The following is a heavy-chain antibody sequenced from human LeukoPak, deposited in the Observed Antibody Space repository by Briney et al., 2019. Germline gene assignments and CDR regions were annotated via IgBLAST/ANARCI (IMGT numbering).Heavy chain of an antibody. CDR2: ISADGGRT. CDR3: AKDLGNDEYNCGLDV. D-gene: IGHD1-1*01. V-gene: IGHV3-43*02. Sequence: GGSLRLSCEASGFIFDDYAMHWVRQAPGKGLEWVSVISADGGRTRYADSVKGRFTTSRDNFKNSLYLQMNSLRTDDTALYYCAKDLGNDEYNCGLDVWGQGTTATVSS. CDR1: GFIFDDYA. J-gene: IGHJ6*02.